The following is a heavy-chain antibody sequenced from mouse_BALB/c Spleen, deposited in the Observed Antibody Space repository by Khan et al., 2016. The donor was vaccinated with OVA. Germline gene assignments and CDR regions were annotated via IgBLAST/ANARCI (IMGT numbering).Heavy chain of an antibody. CDR3: ARTARIKY. CDR1: GYSITSGYG. D-gene: IGHD1-2*01. J-gene: IGHJ2*01. Sequence: EVQLQESGPGLVKPSQSLSLTCTVTGYSITSGYGWNWIRQFPGNKLEWMGYTSYSGSPNYNPSLKSRIPITRDTSKNQFCLQLNSVTTDDTATYCWARTARIKYWGQGTTLTVSS. CDR2: TSYSGSP. V-gene: IGHV3-2*02.